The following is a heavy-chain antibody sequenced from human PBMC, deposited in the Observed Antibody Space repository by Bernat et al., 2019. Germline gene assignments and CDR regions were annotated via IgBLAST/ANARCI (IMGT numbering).Heavy chain of an antibody. CDR1: GFTFSSYE. CDR3: ARNLAAAGPAGFDY. CDR2: ISSSGSTI. V-gene: IGHV3-48*03. D-gene: IGHD6-13*01. J-gene: IGHJ4*02. Sequence: EVQLVESGGGLVQPGGSLRLSCATSGFTFSSYEMNWVRQAPGKGLEWVSYISSSGSTIYYADTVKGRFTISRDNAKNSLYLKMNSLRAEDTAVYYCARNLAAAGPAGFDYWGQGTLVTVSS.